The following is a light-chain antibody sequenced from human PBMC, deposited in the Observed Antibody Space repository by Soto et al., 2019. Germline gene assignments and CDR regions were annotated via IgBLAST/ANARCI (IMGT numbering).Light chain of an antibody. CDR3: QRHGAT. V-gene: IGKV3-20*01. J-gene: IGKJ1*01. CDR1: QSVSISD. CDR2: GAS. Sequence: EIVLTQSPGTLSLSPGERATLSCRASQSVSISDLAWYQHKPGQAPRLLIYGASSRATCIPDSFSGSGSGTDFTLTISGLEPEASAAYYCQRHGATFGQGTKVDIK.